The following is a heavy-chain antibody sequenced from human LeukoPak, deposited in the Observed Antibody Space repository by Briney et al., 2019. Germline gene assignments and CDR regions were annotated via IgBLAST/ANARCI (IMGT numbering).Heavy chain of an antibody. V-gene: IGHV4-39*07. Sequence: PSETLSLTYTVSDDSICNSLYYWGWIRQPPGKGLEWMPSIFHNGRTYYSSSLTSRVTISVDTSKNQFSLKLSSVTAADTAVYYCARANPKTYYYGSGSSLSVWGQGTMVTVSS. CDR3: ARANPKTYYYGSGSSLSV. D-gene: IGHD3-10*01. J-gene: IGHJ3*01. CDR2: IFHNGRT. CDR1: DDSICNSLYY.